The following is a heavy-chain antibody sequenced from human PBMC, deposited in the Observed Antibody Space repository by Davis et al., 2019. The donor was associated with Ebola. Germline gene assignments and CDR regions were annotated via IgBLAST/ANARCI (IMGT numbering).Heavy chain of an antibody. Sequence: SETLSLTCTVSGGSISSYYWSWIRQPAGKGLEWIGRIYTSGSTNYNPSLKSRVTMSVDTSKNQFSLKLSSVTAADTAVYYCARGSYDFWSGYSYYYMDVWGKGTTVTVSS. D-gene: IGHD3-3*01. CDR2: IYTSGST. J-gene: IGHJ6*03. CDR1: GGSISSYY. V-gene: IGHV4-4*07. CDR3: ARGSYDFWSGYSYYYMDV.